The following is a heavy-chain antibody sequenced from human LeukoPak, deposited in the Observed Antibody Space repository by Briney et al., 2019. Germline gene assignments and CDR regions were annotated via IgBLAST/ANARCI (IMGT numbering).Heavy chain of an antibody. CDR2: LDSGDSDI. D-gene: IGHD6-13*01. CDR3: ERWGGQQLVSTINWFDP. J-gene: IGHJ5*02. Sequence: GLSLKRSCNGYGYIFTNYWIGWVGQVPGKGLEWMGLLDSGDSDIRYSPSFQGQVTISIDKSVTTAYLQWSSLKASDTAMYYCERWGGQQLVSTINWFDPWGQGTLVTVSS. V-gene: IGHV5-51*01. CDR1: GYIFTNYW.